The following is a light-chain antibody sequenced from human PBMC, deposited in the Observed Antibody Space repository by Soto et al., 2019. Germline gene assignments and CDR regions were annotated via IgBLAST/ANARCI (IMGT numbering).Light chain of an antibody. Sequence: QSALTQPASVSGSPGQSITISCTGTSNDVGAFNYVSWYQQHPGKAPKLIIYEVSNRPSGVSNRFSGSKSGNTASLTISGLQAEDEADYYCNSYASSSARVFGGGTQLTVL. J-gene: IGLJ7*01. V-gene: IGLV2-14*01. CDR2: EVS. CDR1: SNDVGAFNY. CDR3: NSYASSSARV.